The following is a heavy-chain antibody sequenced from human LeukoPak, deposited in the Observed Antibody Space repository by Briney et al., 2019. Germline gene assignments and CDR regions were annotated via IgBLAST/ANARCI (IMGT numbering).Heavy chain of an antibody. CDR3: ARESLALWFGETLFSFDP. J-gene: IGHJ5*02. D-gene: IGHD3-10*01. V-gene: IGHV1-3*01. CDR1: GYTFTSYA. Sequence: ASVKVSCKASGYTFTSYAMHWVRQAPGQRLEWMGWINAGNGNTKYSQKFQGRVTITRDTSASTAYMELSSLRSEDTAVYYCARESLALWFGETLFSFDPWGQGTLVTVSS. CDR2: INAGNGNT.